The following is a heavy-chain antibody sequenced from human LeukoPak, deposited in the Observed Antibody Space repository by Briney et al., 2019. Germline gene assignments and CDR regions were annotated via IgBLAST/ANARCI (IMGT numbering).Heavy chain of an antibody. D-gene: IGHD3-10*01. CDR3: ALQASGDFGEFPYSYYLDV. CDR2: IDNVVST. CDR1: SESFTGYY. J-gene: IGHJ6*03. Sequence: SETLSLTCAVSSESFTGYYWSWIRQPPGKGLEWMGEIDNVVSTNINPSLKSRVSMSIDTSKNQISLKLTAVTAADTATYYCALQASGDFGEFPYSYYLDVWGKGTTVIVSS. V-gene: IGHV4-34*01.